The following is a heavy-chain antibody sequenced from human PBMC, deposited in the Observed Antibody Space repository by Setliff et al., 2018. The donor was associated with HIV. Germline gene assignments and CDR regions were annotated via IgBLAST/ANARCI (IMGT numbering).Heavy chain of an antibody. CDR1: GGSISSYY. D-gene: IGHD6-13*01. CDR3: VGGGYSSPNWFDP. V-gene: IGHV4-4*07. CDR2: IYTSGST. J-gene: IGHJ5*02. Sequence: SETLSLTCTVSGGSISSYYWSWIRQPAGKGLEWIGRIYTSGSTNYNPSLKSRVTMSVDTSKNQFSLRLTSVTAADTAVYYCVGGGYSSPNWFDPWGQGTLVTVSS.